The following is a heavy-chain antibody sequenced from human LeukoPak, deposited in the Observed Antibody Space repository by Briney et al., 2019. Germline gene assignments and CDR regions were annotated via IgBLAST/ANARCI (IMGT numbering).Heavy chain of an antibody. CDR3: ARRPEIVGATEYYFDY. CDR2: IISIFGTA. D-gene: IGHD1-26*01. CDR1: GGTFSSYA. V-gene: IGHV1-69*13. J-gene: IGHJ4*02. Sequence: ASVKVSCKASGGTFSSYAISWVRQAPGQGLEWMGGIISIFGTANYAQKFQGRVTITADESTSTAYMELSSLRSEDTAVYYCARRPEIVGATEYYFDYWGQGTLVTVSS.